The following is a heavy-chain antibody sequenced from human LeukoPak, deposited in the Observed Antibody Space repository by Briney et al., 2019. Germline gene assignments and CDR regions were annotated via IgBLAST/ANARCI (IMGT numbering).Heavy chain of an antibody. V-gene: IGHV3-23*01. CDR2: ISGSGGST. Sequence: RAGGSLRLSCAASGFTFSSYAMSWVRQAPGKGLEWVSAISGSGGSTSYADSVKGRFTISRDNSKNTLYLQMNSLRAEDTAVYYCAKDPFLIAVAGTYHDYWGQGTLVTVSS. D-gene: IGHD6-19*01. CDR3: AKDPFLIAVAGTYHDY. CDR1: GFTFSSYA. J-gene: IGHJ4*02.